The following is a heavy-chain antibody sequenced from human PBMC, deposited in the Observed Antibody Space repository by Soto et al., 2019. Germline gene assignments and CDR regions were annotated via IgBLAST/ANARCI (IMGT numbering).Heavy chain of an antibody. D-gene: IGHD3-3*01. CDR3: ARDGGGNDFWSGYYYYGMDV. CDR1: GYTFTSYG. Sequence: QVQLVQSGAEVKKPGASVKVSCKASGYTFTSYGISWVRQAPGQGLEWMGWISAYNGNTNYAQKLQGRVTMTTDTATSTAYMELRSLRSDDTAVYYCARDGGGNDFWSGYYYYGMDVWGQGTTVTVSS. V-gene: IGHV1-18*01. CDR2: ISAYNGNT. J-gene: IGHJ6*02.